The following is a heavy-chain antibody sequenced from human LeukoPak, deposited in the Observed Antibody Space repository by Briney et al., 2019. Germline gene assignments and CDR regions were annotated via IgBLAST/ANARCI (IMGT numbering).Heavy chain of an antibody. J-gene: IGHJ6*04. CDR1: GFTFDDYG. CDR3: ARSFDNYYYYHMDV. CDR2: INWNGGST. D-gene: IGHD3-16*01. V-gene: IGHV3-20*04. Sequence: PGGSLRLSCAASGFTFDDYGMSWVRQAPGKGLEWVSGINWNGGSTGYADSVKGRFTISRDNAKNSLYLQMNSLRAEDTAVYYCARSFDNYYYYHMDVWGKGTTVTVSS.